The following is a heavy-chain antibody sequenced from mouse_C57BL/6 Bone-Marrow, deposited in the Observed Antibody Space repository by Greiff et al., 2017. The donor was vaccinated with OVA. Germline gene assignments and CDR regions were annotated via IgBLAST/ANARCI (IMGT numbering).Heavy chain of an antibody. V-gene: IGHV1-54*01. CDR3: AREGTLLWDY. D-gene: IGHD2-10*01. Sequence: VQLQQSGAELVRPGPSVKVSCKASGYAFTNYLIEWVKQRPGQGLEWIGVINPGSGGTNYNEKFKGKATLTADKSSSTAYMQLSSLTSEDSAVYFCAREGTLLWDYWGQGTTLTVSS. CDR2: INPGSGGT. J-gene: IGHJ2*01. CDR1: GYAFTNYL.